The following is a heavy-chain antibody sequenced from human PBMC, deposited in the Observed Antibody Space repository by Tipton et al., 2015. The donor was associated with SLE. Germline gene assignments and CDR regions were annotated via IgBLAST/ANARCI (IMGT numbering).Heavy chain of an antibody. CDR1: GGSFSGYY. Sequence: TLSLTCAVDGGSFSGYYWNWIRQPPGKGLEWIGEINHSGNTNYNPSLKSRVTISVDTSKNQFSLKLSSVTAADTAVYYCAGSGGEPFYYESSGYYPDWGQGTTVTVSS. J-gene: IGHJ3*01. D-gene: IGHD3-22*01. CDR2: INHSGNT. CDR3: AGSGGEPFYYESSGYYPD. V-gene: IGHV4-34*01.